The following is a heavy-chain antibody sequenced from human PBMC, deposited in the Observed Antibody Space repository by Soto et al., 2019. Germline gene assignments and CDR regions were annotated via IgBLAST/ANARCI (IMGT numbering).Heavy chain of an antibody. V-gene: IGHV4-61*08. J-gene: IGHJ4*02. CDR2: IYYTGST. CDR1: GGSISSGGYY. D-gene: IGHD6-19*01. Sequence: SETLSLTCTVSGGSISSGGYYWSWIRQHPGKGLEWIGYIYYTGSTYYNPSLKSRVTISVDTSKNQFSLKLSSVTAADTAVYYCARSGSGWLDYWGQGTLVTVS. CDR3: ARSGSGWLDY.